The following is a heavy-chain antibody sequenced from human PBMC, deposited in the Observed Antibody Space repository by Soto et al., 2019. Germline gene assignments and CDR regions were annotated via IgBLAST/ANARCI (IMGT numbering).Heavy chain of an antibody. CDR1: GFAFSDYY. V-gene: IGHV3-11*06. CDR2: ISSSSRTT. CDR3: ARDVYRYSSSSPEDV. D-gene: IGHD6-6*01. J-gene: IGHJ6*02. Sequence: GGSLRLSCAASGFAFSDYYMSWIRQAPGKGLDWVAYISSSSRTTKYGDSVKGRFTISRDNAKNSLFLQMNSLRGEDTAVYYCARDVYRYSSSSPEDVWGQGTAVTVSS.